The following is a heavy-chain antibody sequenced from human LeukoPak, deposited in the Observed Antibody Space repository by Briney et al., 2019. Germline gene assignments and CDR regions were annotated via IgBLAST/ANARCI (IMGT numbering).Heavy chain of an antibody. Sequence: AASVKVSCKASGGTFSSFAINWVRQAPGQGLEWMGGIIPMFGTANYAQEFQGRVTITADESTSTGYMELSSLRSADTAVYYCAREGYDYGDYFTFDPWGQGTLVTVSS. CDR1: GGTFSSFA. D-gene: IGHD4-17*01. CDR2: IIPMFGTA. J-gene: IGHJ5*02. CDR3: AREGYDYGDYFTFDP. V-gene: IGHV1-69*01.